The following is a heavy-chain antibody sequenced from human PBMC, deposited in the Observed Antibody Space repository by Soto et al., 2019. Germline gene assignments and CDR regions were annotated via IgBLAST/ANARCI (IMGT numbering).Heavy chain of an antibody. V-gene: IGHV1-46*03. CDR2: INPSAGTT. J-gene: IGHJ4*02. Sequence: QVQLVQSGAEVKKPGASVKVSCKASGYTFTSYWMHWVRQAPGQGLEWMGIINPSAGTTNYAQKFQGRVTMTRETSTSTVYMDLSSLRSEDTAVYYFTRSEYDPIFDYWGQGTLVTVSS. CDR1: GYTFTSYW. CDR3: TRSEYDPIFDY. D-gene: IGHD1-1*01.